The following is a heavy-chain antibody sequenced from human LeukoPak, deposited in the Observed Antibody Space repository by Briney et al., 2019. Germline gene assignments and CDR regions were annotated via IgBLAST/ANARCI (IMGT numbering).Heavy chain of an antibody. Sequence: ASVKVSCKASGYTFTGYYMHWVRQAPGQGLGWMGWINPNSGGTNYAQKFQGRVTMTRDTSISTAYMELSRLRSDDTAVYYCARARITMVRGAFDYWGQGTLVTVSS. V-gene: IGHV1-2*02. CDR1: GYTFTGYY. CDR2: INPNSGGT. J-gene: IGHJ4*02. D-gene: IGHD3-10*01. CDR3: ARARITMVRGAFDY.